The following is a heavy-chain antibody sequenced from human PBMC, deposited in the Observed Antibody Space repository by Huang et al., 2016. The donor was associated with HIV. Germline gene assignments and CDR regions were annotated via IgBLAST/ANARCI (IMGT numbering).Heavy chain of an antibody. CDR1: GFTFSDYS. J-gene: IGHJ3*02. D-gene: IGHD1-7*01. Sequence: EVQLVESGGGLVRPGGSLTLSCAASGFTFSDYSMSWVRQDPGKGLEWVSHISGSSTYIYYVDSVKGRFAISRDNAKNLLFLQMNSLRAEDTALYYCARRYNWNYVAHGFDIWGQGTMVTVSS. V-gene: IGHV3-21*06. CDR3: ARRYNWNYVAHGFDI. CDR2: ISGSSTYI.